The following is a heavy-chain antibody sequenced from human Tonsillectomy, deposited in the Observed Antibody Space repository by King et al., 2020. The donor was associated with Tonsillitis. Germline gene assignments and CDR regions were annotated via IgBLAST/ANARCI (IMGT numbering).Heavy chain of an antibody. V-gene: IGHV6-1*01. CDR2: TYYRSKWYN. CDR1: GDSVSSNSAA. J-gene: IGHJ6*02. D-gene: IGHD6-13*01. CDR3: ARVEFRIAAAGTYYYYGMDV. Sequence: VQLQQSGPGLVKPSQTLSLPCALSGDSVSSNSAAWNWIRQSPSRGLEWLGRTYYRSKWYNDYAVSVKSRITINPDTSKNQFSLQLNSVTPEDTAVYYCARVEFRIAAAGTYYYYGMDVWGQGTTVTVSS.